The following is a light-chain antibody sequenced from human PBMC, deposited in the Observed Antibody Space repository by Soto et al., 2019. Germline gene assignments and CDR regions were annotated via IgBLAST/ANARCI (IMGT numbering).Light chain of an antibody. V-gene: IGKV3-20*01. CDR2: GAS. CDR3: QQYGSSPTWT. J-gene: IGKJ1*01. Sequence: ESVLTQSPGTLSLSPGERATLSCRASQSVSNNYLAWYQQKPGQAPMLLIYGASTRATGIPDRFSGSGSGTDFTLTISRLEPEDSAVYYCQQYGSSPTWTFGQGTKVEIK. CDR1: QSVSNNY.